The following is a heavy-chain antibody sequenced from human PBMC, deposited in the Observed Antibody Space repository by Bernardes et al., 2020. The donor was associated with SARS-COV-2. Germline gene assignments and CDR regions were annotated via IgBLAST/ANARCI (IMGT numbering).Heavy chain of an antibody. D-gene: IGHD2-15*01. CDR3: ATHLSSGGTIYYYYMDV. J-gene: IGHJ6*03. CDR1: GYTLTELS. V-gene: IGHV1-24*01. CDR2: FDPEDGET. Sequence: ASVKVSCKVSGYTLTELSMHWVRQAPGKGLEWMGGFDPEDGETIYAQKFQGRVTMTEDTSTDTAYMELSSLRSEDTAVYYCATHLSSGGTIYYYYMDVWGKGTTVTVSS.